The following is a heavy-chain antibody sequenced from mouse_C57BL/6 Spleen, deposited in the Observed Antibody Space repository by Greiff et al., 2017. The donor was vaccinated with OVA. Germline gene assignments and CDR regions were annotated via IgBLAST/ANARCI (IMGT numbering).Heavy chain of an antibody. CDR1: GFSLTSYG. CDR3: ARSMITTDYYAMDY. D-gene: IGHD2-4*01. V-gene: IGHV2-2*01. Sequence: QVQLQQSGPGLVQPSQSLSITCTVSGFSLTSYGVHWVRQSPGKGLEWLGVIWSGGSTDYNAAFISRLSISKDNSKSQIFFKMNRMQADDTAIYYCARSMITTDYYAMDYWGQGTTVTVSS. J-gene: IGHJ4*01. CDR2: IWSGGST.